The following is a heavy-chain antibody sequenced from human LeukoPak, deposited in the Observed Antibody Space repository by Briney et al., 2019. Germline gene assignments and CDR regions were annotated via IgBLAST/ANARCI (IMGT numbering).Heavy chain of an antibody. Sequence: SETLSLTCAVYGGSISGYYWSWIRQPPGKGLEWSGEINHSGSTNYNPSLKSRVTISVDTSKNQFSLKLSSVTAADTAVYYCARGRRGYSYGSGLSYFDYWGQGTLVTVSS. V-gene: IGHV4-34*01. CDR1: GGSISGYY. CDR3: ARGRRGYSYGSGLSYFDY. D-gene: IGHD5-18*01. J-gene: IGHJ4*02. CDR2: INHSGST.